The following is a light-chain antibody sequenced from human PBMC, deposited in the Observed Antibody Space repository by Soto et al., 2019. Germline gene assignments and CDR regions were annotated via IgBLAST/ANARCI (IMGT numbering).Light chain of an antibody. V-gene: IGKV1-5*01. J-gene: IGKJ4*01. Sequence: DVQMTQSTSTLSASVGDRVTITCRASQSVRSWLAWYQQKPGRAPKFLIYDASSLESGVPSRFSGSGSGTDFTLTISRLEPEDFAVYYCQNYGSSSLTFAGGTKVAIK. CDR1: QSVRSW. CDR2: DAS. CDR3: QNYGSSSLT.